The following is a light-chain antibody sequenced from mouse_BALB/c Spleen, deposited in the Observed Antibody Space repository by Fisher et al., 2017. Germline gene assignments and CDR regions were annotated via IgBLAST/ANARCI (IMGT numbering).Light chain of an antibody. CDR3: QQRSSYPPT. V-gene: IGKV4-57*01. CDR2: STS. CDR1: SSVSY. Sequence: IVLTQSPAIMSASPGEKVTITCSASSSVSYMHWFQQKPGTSPKLLIYSTSNLASGVPARFSGSGSGTSYSLTISSVEAEDAATYYCQQRSSYPPTFGAGTKLELK. J-gene: IGKJ5*01.